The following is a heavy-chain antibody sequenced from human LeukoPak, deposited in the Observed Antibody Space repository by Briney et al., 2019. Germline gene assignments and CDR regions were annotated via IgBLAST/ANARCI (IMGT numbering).Heavy chain of an antibody. CDR3: ARVQDFYHDAFDI. D-gene: IGHD2/OR15-2a*01. CDR2: IHADDGAT. V-gene: IGHV4-4*07. J-gene: IGHJ3*02. Sequence: PSKTLSLTCSVSGGFISTYYWSWIRQPAGKGLEWIGRIHADDGATNYNPSLKSRVTMSVDASKKHFSLKITSVTAADTAVYYCARVQDFYHDAFDIWGQGTRVSVSS. CDR1: GGFISTYY.